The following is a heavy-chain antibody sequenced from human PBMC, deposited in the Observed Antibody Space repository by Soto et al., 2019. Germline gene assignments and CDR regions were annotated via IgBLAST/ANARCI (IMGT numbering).Heavy chain of an antibody. CDR3: ASQSTDGFLYFDY. D-gene: IGHD3-10*01. J-gene: IGHJ4*02. CDR2: IKQDGSEK. V-gene: IGHV3-7*01. Sequence: GGSLRLSCTASGLTFSSYWMSWVRQAPGKGLEWVANIKQDGSEKYYVDSVKGRFTISRDNAKNSLYLQMNSLRAEDTAVYYCASQSTDGFLYFDYWGQGT. CDR1: GLTFSSYW.